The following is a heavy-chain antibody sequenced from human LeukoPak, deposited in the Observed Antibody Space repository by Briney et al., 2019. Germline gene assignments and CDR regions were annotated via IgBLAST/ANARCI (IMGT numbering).Heavy chain of an antibody. D-gene: IGHD5-24*01. V-gene: IGHV4-4*02. CDR1: GGSISSSNW. Sequence: PSETLSLTCAVSGGSISSSNWWSWVRQPPGKGLEWIGEIYHSGSTNYNPSLKSRVTISVDKSKNQSSLKLSSVTAADTAVYYCARDGGDGYNSGGAFDIWGQGTMVTVSS. CDR2: IYHSGST. CDR3: ARDGGDGYNSGGAFDI. J-gene: IGHJ3*02.